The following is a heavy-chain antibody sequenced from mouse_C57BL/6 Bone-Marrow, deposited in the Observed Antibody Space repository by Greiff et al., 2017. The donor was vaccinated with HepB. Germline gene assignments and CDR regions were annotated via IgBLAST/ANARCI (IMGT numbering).Heavy chain of an antibody. Sequence: EVQVVESGGGLVKPGGSLKLSCAASGFTFSSYTMSWVRQTPEKRLEWVATISGGGGNTYYPDSVKGRFTISRDNAKNTLYLQMSSLRSEDTALYYCARHDYGNYVGYFDVWGTGTTVTVSS. V-gene: IGHV5-9*01. CDR3: ARHDYGNYVGYFDV. CDR2: ISGGGGNT. J-gene: IGHJ1*03. CDR1: GFTFSSYT. D-gene: IGHD2-1*01.